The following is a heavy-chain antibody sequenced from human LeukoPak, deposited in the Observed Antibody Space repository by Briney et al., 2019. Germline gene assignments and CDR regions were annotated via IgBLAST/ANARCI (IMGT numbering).Heavy chain of an antibody. Sequence: GGSLRLSCAASGFTFSSNWMTWVRLAPGKGLEWVANIKQDGSEKYYVDSVKGRFTISRDNAKNSLYLQMNSLRAEDTAMYYCARDAFSRISIFGVVSDAFDIWGQGTMVTVSS. J-gene: IGHJ3*02. D-gene: IGHD3-3*01. CDR2: IKQDGSEK. CDR1: GFTFSSNW. V-gene: IGHV3-7*01. CDR3: ARDAFSRISIFGVVSDAFDI.